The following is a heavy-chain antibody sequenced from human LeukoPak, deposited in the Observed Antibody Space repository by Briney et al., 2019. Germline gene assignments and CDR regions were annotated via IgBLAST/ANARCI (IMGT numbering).Heavy chain of an antibody. CDR1: GGSFSGYY. D-gene: IGHD4-17*01. Sequence: SETLSLTCAVYGGSFSGYYWSWIRQPPGKGLEWVGEINHSGSTNYNPSLKSRVTISVDTSKNQFSLKLSSVTAADTAVYYCARVPTVTFFDYWGQGTLATVSS. CDR2: INHSGST. V-gene: IGHV4-34*01. CDR3: ARVPTVTFFDY. J-gene: IGHJ4*02.